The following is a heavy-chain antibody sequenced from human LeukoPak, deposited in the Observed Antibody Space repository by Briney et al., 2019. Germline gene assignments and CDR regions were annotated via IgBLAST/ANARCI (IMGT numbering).Heavy chain of an antibody. Sequence: PGGSLRLSCAASGFTFSSYVMSWVRQAPGKGLEWVSTISGSGGSTYYADSVKGRFTISRDISKNTLYLQMNSLRAEDTAIYYCAKGSRDGYNYYLDHWGQGTLVTVSS. D-gene: IGHD5-12*01. CDR3: AKGSRDGYNYYLDH. CDR2: ISGSGGST. V-gene: IGHV3-23*01. CDR1: GFTFSSYV. J-gene: IGHJ4*02.